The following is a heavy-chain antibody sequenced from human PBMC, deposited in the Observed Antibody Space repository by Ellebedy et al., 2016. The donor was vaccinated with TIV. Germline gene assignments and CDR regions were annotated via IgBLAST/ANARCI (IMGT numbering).Heavy chain of an antibody. CDR3: ARGWRVNSHYYGMDV. J-gene: IGHJ6*02. Sequence: GESLKISCAASGFTFSSYGMHWVRQAPGKGLEWVAVIWYDGSNKYYADSVKGRFTISRDNSKNTLYLQMNSLRAEDTAVYYCARGWRVNSHYYGMDVWGQGTTVTVSS. V-gene: IGHV3-33*01. CDR1: GFTFSSYG. CDR2: IWYDGSNK. D-gene: IGHD3-10*01.